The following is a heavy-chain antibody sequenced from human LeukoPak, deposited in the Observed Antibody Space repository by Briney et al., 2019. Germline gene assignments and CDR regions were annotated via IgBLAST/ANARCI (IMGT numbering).Heavy chain of an antibody. CDR1: GGSITSNSYY. V-gene: IGHV4-39*07. J-gene: IGHJ4*02. D-gene: IGHD5-18*01. CDR2: ITYSGST. CDR3: ARDPYSDTAMVSLSNYFDY. Sequence: PSETLSLTCTVSGGSITSNSYYWGWIRQPPGKGLEWIGSITYSGSTYYNPSLKSRVTISVDTSKNQFSLKLSSVTAADTAVYYCARDPYSDTAMVSLSNYFDYWGQGTLVTVSS.